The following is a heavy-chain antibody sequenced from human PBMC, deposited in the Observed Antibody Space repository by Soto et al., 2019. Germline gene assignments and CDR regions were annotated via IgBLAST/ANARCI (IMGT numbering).Heavy chain of an antibody. J-gene: IGHJ6*03. CDR1: GYTFTSYG. V-gene: IGHV1-18*01. CDR3: ARDGRYYYYMDV. Sequence: ASVKVSCKASGYTFTSYGISWVRQAPGQGLEWMGWISAYNGNTSYAQKLQGRVTMTTDTSTSTAYLELRSLRSDDTAVYYCARDGRYYYYMDVWGKGTTVTVSS. CDR2: ISAYNGNT.